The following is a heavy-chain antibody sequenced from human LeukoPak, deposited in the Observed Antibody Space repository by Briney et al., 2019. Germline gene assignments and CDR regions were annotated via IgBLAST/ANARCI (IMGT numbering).Heavy chain of an antibody. V-gene: IGHV3-48*01. D-gene: IGHD4-23*01. J-gene: IGHJ3*02. CDR2: ISSSSSTI. Sequence: PGGSLRLSCAASGFTFSSYSMNWVRQAPGKGLEWVSYISSSSSTIYYADSVKGRFTISRDNAKNSLYLQMNSLRAEDTAVYYCARDPGGGKVDAFDIWGQGTMVTVSS. CDR1: GFTFSSYS. CDR3: ARDPGGGKVDAFDI.